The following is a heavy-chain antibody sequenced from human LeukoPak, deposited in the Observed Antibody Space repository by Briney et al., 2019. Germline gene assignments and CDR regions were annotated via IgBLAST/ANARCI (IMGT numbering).Heavy chain of an antibody. CDR3: ARGSDFLEWLKSDAFDI. Sequence: GGSLRLSCAASGFTFSSYGMHWVRQAPGKGLEWVAVISYDGSNKYYADSVKGRFTISRDNSKNTLYLQMNSLRAEDTAVYYCARGSDFLEWLKSDAFDIWGQGTMVTVSS. J-gene: IGHJ3*02. CDR1: GFTFSSYG. V-gene: IGHV3-30*03. CDR2: ISYDGSNK. D-gene: IGHD3-3*01.